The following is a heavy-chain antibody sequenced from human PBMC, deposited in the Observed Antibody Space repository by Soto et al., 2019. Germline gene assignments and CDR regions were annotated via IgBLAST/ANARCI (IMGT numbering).Heavy chain of an antibody. CDR2: ISPNSGRP. Sequence: ASVKVSCKASGYTFNKYDITWVRQAPGQGLEWLGLISPNSGRPSYAQKFEGRVTMTTDTSTTTAYLELRSLRSDDTAVYHCVRQYYDFWTDYPDFDYWGQGTLVTVSS. CDR3: VRQYYDFWTDYPDFDY. J-gene: IGHJ4*02. V-gene: IGHV1-18*04. D-gene: IGHD3-3*01. CDR1: GYTFNKYD.